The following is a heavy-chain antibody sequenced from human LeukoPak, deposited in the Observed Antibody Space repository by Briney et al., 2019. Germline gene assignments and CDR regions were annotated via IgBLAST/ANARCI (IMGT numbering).Heavy chain of an antibody. J-gene: IGHJ4*02. Sequence: ASVKVSCKASGYTFASFGITWVRQAPGQGLEWMGWISAYNGNTNYAQKLQGRVTMTTDTSTSTAYMELRSLRSDDTAVYYCARDEQWLAAFDYWGQGTLVTVSS. CDR1: GYTFASFG. CDR2: ISAYNGNT. CDR3: ARDEQWLAAFDY. D-gene: IGHD6-19*01. V-gene: IGHV1-18*01.